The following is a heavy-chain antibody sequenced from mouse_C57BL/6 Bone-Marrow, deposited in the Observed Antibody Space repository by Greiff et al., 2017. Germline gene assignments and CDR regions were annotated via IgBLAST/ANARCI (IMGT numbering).Heavy chain of an antibody. Sequence: QVQLQQPGAELVKPGASVKMSCKASGYTFTSYWINWVKQRPGQGLEWIGYIYPGSCSTKYNEKFKSKATLTGDTSSSTAYMQLSILTSDDSAIYYYARGIYYYGDYWGQGTTLTVSS. D-gene: IGHD1-1*01. V-gene: IGHV1-55*01. J-gene: IGHJ2*01. CDR1: GYTFTSYW. CDR2: IYPGSCST. CDR3: ARGIYYYGDY.